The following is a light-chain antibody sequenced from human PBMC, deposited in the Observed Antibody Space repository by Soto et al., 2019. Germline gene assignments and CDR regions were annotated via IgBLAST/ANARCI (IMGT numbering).Light chain of an antibody. CDR3: SSYAASNNLGV. CDR1: SSDVGGYNY. CDR2: EVS. J-gene: IGLJ2*01. Sequence: QSALTQPPSASGSPGQSVTISCIGTSSDVGGYNYVSWYQQHPGKAPKLMIYEVSKRPSGVPDRFSGSKSDNTASLTVSRLQAEDEADYYCSSYAASNNLGVFGGGTKLTVL. V-gene: IGLV2-8*01.